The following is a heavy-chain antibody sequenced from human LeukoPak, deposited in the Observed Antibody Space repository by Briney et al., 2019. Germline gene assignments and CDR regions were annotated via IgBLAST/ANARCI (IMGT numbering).Heavy chain of an antibody. V-gene: IGHV3-23*01. CDR2: ISDSGSSA. CDR1: GFTFSTYA. Sequence: PGGSLRLSCAASGFTFSTYAMSWVRQAPGKGLEWVSAISDSGSSAYYADSVKGRFTISRDNSQNTLYLQINSLRAEDTAVYYCAPRWTSAARSYGMDVWGQGTTVTVSS. CDR3: APRWTSAARSYGMDV. J-gene: IGHJ6*02. D-gene: IGHD3-3*01.